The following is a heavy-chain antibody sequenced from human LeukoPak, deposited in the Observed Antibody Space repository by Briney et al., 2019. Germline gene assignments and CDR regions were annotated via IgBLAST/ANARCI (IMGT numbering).Heavy chain of an antibody. Sequence: SGPTLVKPTQTLXLTCTFSGFSLSTTGVGGGWIRQPPGKALEWLALIYWDDDKRYSPSLKSRLTITKDTSKNQVVLTMTNMDPVDTATYYCAHSVSGRYFDYWGQGTLVTVSS. CDR1: GFSLSTTGVG. V-gene: IGHV2-5*02. CDR2: IYWDDDK. J-gene: IGHJ4*02. CDR3: AHSVSGRYFDY. D-gene: IGHD1-26*01.